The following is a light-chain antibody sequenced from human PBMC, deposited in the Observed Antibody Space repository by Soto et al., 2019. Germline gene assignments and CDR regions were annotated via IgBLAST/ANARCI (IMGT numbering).Light chain of an antibody. CDR1: TGAVTSGHY. V-gene: IGLV7-46*01. CDR3: LVSYSGARI. J-gene: IGLJ2*01. CDR2: DTN. Sequence: QAVVTQEPSLTVSLGGTVTLTCGSSTGAVTSGHYPYWFQQKPGQAPRTLIYDTNNKHSWTPARFSGSFLGGKAARTLSGAQPEDEADYYCLVSYSGARIFGGGTKLTVL.